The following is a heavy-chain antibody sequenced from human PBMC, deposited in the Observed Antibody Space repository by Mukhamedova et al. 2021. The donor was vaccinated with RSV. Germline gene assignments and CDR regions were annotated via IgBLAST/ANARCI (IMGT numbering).Heavy chain of an antibody. D-gene: IGHD3-10*01. CDR2: ISYDGSNK. J-gene: IGHJ4*02. CDR3: ASDRADLRDY. Sequence: GKGLEWVAVISYDGSNKYYADSVKGRFTISRDNSKNTLYLQMNSLRAEDTAVYYCASDRADLRDYWGQGTLVTVSS. V-gene: IGHV3-30*04.